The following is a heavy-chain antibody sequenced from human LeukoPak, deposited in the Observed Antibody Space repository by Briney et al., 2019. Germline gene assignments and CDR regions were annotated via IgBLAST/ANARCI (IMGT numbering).Heavy chain of an antibody. CDR3: GRGHWGLDY. D-gene: IGHD7-27*01. J-gene: IGHJ4*02. Sequence: GGSLRLSCAVSGFTVSGDYMSWVRQAPGKGLEWVSVIYSGGSTYYADSVKGRFTISRDNAKNSLYLQMNSLRAEDTAVYYCGRGHWGLDYWGQGALVTVSS. CDR2: IYSGGST. V-gene: IGHV3-53*01. CDR1: GFTVSGDY.